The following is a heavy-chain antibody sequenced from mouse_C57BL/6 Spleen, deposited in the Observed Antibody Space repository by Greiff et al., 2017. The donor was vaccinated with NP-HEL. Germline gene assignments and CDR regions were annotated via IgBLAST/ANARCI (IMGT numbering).Heavy chain of an antibody. J-gene: IGHJ4*01. V-gene: IGHV1-82*01. D-gene: IGHD1-1*01. CDR3: ARRYYGSNAMDY. CDR2: IYPGDGDT. CDR1: GYAFSSSW. Sequence: QVQLQQSGPELVKPGASVKISCKASGYAFSSSWMNWVKQRPGKGLKWIGRIYPGDGDTNYNGKFKGKATLTADKSSSTAYMQLSSLTSEDSAVYFCARRYYGSNAMDYWGQGTSVTVSS.